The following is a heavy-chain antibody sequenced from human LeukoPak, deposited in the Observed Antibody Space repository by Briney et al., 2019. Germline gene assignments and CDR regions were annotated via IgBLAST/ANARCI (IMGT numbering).Heavy chain of an antibody. CDR2: INPSGGST. V-gene: IGHV1-46*01. Sequence: ASVKVSCKASGYTFTSYYMHWVRQAPGQGLEWMGIINPSGGSTSYAQKFQGRVTMTRDTSTSTVYMELSSLRSEDTAVYYCAREMRYYDSSGYTPLGYWGQGTLVTVSS. D-gene: IGHD3-22*01. CDR3: AREMRYYDSSGYTPLGY. J-gene: IGHJ4*02. CDR1: GYTFTSYY.